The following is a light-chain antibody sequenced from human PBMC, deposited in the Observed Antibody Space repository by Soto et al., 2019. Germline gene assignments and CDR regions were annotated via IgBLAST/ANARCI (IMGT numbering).Light chain of an antibody. CDR3: HQYGSSPRA. J-gene: IGKJ1*01. CDR2: DVS. V-gene: IGKV3-20*01. Sequence: EIVLTQSPGTLSLSPGDRATRSCRASQTLRSGYLAWYQHKPGQAPRLLIYDVSSRTTGIPDRFSGSGSGTDFTLTISRLEPEDFAVYYCHQYGSSPRAFGQGTKVDIK. CDR1: QTLRSGY.